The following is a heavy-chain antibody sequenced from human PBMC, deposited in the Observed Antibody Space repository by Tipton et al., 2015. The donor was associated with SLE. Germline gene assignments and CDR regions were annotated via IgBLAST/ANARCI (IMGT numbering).Heavy chain of an antibody. CDR3: ASGLLSGGNWFDP. J-gene: IGHJ5*02. Sequence: LRLSCAVYGESFNGYFWTWIRQPPGKGLEWIAEIIHSGVTNYNPSLRSRVTISVDMSKNQVSLKLSSVTAADTAVYYCASGLLSGGNWFDPWGQGTLVSVSS. D-gene: IGHD1-26*01. CDR2: IIHSGVT. V-gene: IGHV4-34*12. CDR1: GESFNGYF.